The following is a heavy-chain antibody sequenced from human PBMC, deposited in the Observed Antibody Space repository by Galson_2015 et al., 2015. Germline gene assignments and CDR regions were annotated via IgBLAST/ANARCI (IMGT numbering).Heavy chain of an antibody. CDR2: ISYDGSNK. CDR3: ARGSKVPLWFGPTH. CDR1: GFTFSSYA. Sequence: SLRLSCAASGFTFSSYAMHWVRQAPGKGLEWVAVISYDGSNKYYADSVKGRFTISRDNSKNTLYLQMNSLRAEDTAVYYCARGSKVPLWFGPTHWGQGTLVTVSS. D-gene: IGHD3-10*01. V-gene: IGHV3-30-3*01. J-gene: IGHJ4*02.